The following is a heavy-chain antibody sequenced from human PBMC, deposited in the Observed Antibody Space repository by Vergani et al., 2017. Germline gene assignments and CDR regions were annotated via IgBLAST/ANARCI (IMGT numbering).Heavy chain of an antibody. CDR1: GGSISSYY. Sequence: QLQLQESGPGLVKPSETLSLTCTVSGGSISSYYWSWIRQPPGKGLEWIGYIYYSGSTNYNPSLKSRVTISVDTSKNQFSLKLSSVTAADTAVYYCARFSIQNWFDPWGQGTLVTVSS. CDR2: IYYSGST. D-gene: IGHD3-3*01. J-gene: IGHJ5*02. V-gene: IGHV4-59*01. CDR3: ARFSIQNWFDP.